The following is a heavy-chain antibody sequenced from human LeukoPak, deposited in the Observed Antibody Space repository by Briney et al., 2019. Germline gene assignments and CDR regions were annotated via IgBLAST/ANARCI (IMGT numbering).Heavy chain of an antibody. V-gene: IGHV3-23*01. Sequence: PGGSLRLSCAASGFTFSSYAMSWVRQAPGKGLEWVSAISGSGVTTYYADSVKGRFTISRDNSKNTLYLQMNTLRDEDTAVYYCARGQQLEGTAFDYWGQGTLVTVSS. CDR3: ARGQQLEGTAFDY. CDR2: ISGSGVTT. CDR1: GFTFSSYA. D-gene: IGHD6-13*01. J-gene: IGHJ4*02.